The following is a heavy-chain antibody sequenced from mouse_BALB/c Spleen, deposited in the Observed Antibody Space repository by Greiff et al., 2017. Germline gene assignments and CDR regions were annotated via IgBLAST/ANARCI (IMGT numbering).Heavy chain of an antibody. J-gene: IGHJ3*01. Sequence: VKLQQPGAELVRPGASVKLSCKASGYTFTSYWINWVKQRPGQGLEWIGNIYPSDSYTNYTQKCKDKATLTVDKSSSTAYMQLSSPTSEDSAVYYCAGGSWFAYWGQGTLVTVSA. CDR2: IYPSDSYT. V-gene: IGHV1-69*02. CDR3: AGGSWFAY. CDR1: GYTFTSYW.